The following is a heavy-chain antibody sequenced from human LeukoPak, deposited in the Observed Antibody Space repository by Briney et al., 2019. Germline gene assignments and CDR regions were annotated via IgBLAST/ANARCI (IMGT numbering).Heavy chain of an antibody. CDR3: ARGQGRFLEWINWFDP. CDR2: IHSGST. CDR1: GGSISSYY. Sequence: PSETLSLTCTVSGGSISSYYWSWIRQPPGKGLEWIGYIHSGSTNYNPSLKSRVTISVDTSKNQFSLKLSSVTAADTAVYYCARGQGRFLEWINWFDPWGQGTLVTVSS. J-gene: IGHJ5*02. V-gene: IGHV4-59*08. D-gene: IGHD3-3*01.